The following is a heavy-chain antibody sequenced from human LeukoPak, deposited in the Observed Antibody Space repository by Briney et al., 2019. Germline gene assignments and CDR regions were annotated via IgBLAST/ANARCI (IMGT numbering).Heavy chain of an antibody. Sequence: SETLSLTCAVSGYSISSGYYSGWIRQPPGKGLEWIGSIYHSGSTYYNPSLKSRVTISVDTSKNQFSLKLSSVTAADTAVYYCARGDSGYSYGYWFDPWGQGTLVTVSS. CDR1: GYSISSGYY. D-gene: IGHD5-18*01. CDR2: IYHSGST. J-gene: IGHJ5*02. CDR3: ARGDSGYSYGYWFDP. V-gene: IGHV4-38-2*01.